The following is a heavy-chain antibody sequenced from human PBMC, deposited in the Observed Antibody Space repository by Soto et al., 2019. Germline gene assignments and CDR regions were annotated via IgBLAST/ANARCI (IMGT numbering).Heavy chain of an antibody. Sequence: LXLTCAVYGGSFSCYYWSWIRQPPWKGLEWIGEINHSGSTNYNPSLKSRVTISVDTSKNQFSLKLSSVTAADTAVYYCARIRIAARSGSYYYYYGMDVWGQGTTVTVSS. D-gene: IGHD6-6*01. V-gene: IGHV4-34*01. CDR3: ARIRIAARSGSYYYYYGMDV. CDR1: GGSFSCYY. CDR2: INHSGST. J-gene: IGHJ6*02.